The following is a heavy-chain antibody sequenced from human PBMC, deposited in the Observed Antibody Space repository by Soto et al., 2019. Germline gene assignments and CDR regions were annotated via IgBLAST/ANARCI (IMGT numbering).Heavy chain of an antibody. Sequence: GASVKVSCKASGYTFTGYYMHWVRQAPGQGLEWMGWINPNSGGTNYAQKFQGWVTMTRDTSISTAYMELSRLRSDDTAVYYCARESSIAARRFWFDPWGQGTLVTVSS. CDR1: GYTFTGYY. J-gene: IGHJ5*02. CDR2: INPNSGGT. CDR3: ARESSIAARRFWFDP. V-gene: IGHV1-2*04. D-gene: IGHD6-6*01.